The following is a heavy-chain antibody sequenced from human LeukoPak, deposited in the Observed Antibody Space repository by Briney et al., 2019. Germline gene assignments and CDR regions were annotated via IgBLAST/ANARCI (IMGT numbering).Heavy chain of an antibody. CDR2: ISSSSSYI. J-gene: IGHJ4*02. D-gene: IGHD5-24*01. V-gene: IGHV3-21*01. CDR3: ARDGYNSASHY. CDR1: GFTFSSYS. Sequence: GGSLRLSCAASGFTFSSYSMSWIRQAPGKGLEWVSSISSSSSYIYYADSVKGRFTISRDNAKNSLYLQMNSLRAEDTAVYYCARDGYNSASHYWGQGTLVTVSS.